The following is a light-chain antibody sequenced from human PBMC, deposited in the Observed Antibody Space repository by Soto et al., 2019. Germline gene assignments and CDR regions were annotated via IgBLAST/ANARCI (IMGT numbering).Light chain of an antibody. V-gene: IGKV3-15*01. Sequence: EIVMTQSPATLSVSPGERATLSCRASQSVSNTLAWYQQKPGQAPRLLMYGASIRATGIPARFSGGGSGTQFTLTITSLQSADFAVYSCQQYDNWPYTFGQGTKVDIK. J-gene: IGKJ2*01. CDR1: QSVSNT. CDR2: GAS. CDR3: QQYDNWPYT.